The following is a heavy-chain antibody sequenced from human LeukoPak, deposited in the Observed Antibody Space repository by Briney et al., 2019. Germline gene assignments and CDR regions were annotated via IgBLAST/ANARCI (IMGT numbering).Heavy chain of an antibody. V-gene: IGHV1-2*04. CDR2: INPNSGGT. D-gene: IGHD5-12*01. Sequence: GASVKVSCKASGYTFTGYYMHWVRQAPGQGLEWMGWINPNSGGTNYAQKFQGWVTMTRDTSISTAYMELSSLRSEDTAVYYCARGREYSGYRGDWGQGTLVTVSS. CDR3: ARGREYSGYRGD. CDR1: GYTFTGYY. J-gene: IGHJ4*02.